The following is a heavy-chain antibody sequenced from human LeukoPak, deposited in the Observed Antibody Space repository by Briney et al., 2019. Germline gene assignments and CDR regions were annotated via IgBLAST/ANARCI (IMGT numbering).Heavy chain of an antibody. CDR3: ARTGIEDAFDI. V-gene: IGHV3-21*06. CDR2: ISFSSTHI. J-gene: IGHJ3*02. Sequence: GGSLRLSCAASGFIFSNYGMSWVRQAPGKGLEWVSSISFSSTHIYYADSIQGRFTISRDTAENSLYLQMNSLRAEDTAVYYCARTGIEDAFDIWGQGTMVTVSS. CDR1: GFIFSNYG. D-gene: IGHD6-13*01.